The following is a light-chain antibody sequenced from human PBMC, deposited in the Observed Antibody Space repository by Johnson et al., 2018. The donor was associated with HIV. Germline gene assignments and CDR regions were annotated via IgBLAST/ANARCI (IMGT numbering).Light chain of an antibody. V-gene: IGLV1-51*02. CDR3: GTWDSSLSAGWV. CDR2: ENN. J-gene: IGLJ1*01. Sequence: QSVLTQPPSVSAAPGQKVTISCSGSSSNIGNNYVSWYQQLPGTAPKLLIYENNKRPSGLPDRFSGSKSGTSATLDITGLQTGDESDYYCGTWDSSLSAGWVFGTGTKVTVL. CDR1: SSNIGNNY.